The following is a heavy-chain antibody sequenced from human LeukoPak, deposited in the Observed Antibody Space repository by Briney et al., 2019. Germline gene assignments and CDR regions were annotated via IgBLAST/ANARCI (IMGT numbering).Heavy chain of an antibody. Sequence: GGSLRLACVPSSFTLRTYSMHWVRPAAGKGRGWVSSIRGSTSYISYADSTRGRFNISRDNAKTSLDLKMNSLRAEDTAVYYCATGSDFVWGSYRPYFDYWGQGTLVTVSS. CDR2: IRGSTSYI. V-gene: IGHV3-21*01. CDR1: SFTLRTYS. J-gene: IGHJ4*02. CDR3: ATGSDFVWGSYRPYFDY. D-gene: IGHD3-16*02.